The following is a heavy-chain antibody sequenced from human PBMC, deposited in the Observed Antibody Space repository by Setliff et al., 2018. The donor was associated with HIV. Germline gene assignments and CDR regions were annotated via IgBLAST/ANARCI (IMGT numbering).Heavy chain of an antibody. CDR1: GYTLTELS. CDR2: FDPEDGET. CDR3: ARDVYFTFSGEVIRHYLDV. Sequence: ASVKVSCKISGYTLTELSIHWVRQAPGKGLEWMANFDPEDGETFYAQKFQGRLTMTEDTSTDTAYMELSSLTSEDTAVYYCARDVYFTFSGEVIRHYLDVWGKGTTVTVSS. J-gene: IGHJ6*03. D-gene: IGHD3-3*01. V-gene: IGHV1-24*01.